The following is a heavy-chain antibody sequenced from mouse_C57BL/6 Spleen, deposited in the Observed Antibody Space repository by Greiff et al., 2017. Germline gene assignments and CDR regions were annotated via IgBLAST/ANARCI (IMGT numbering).Heavy chain of an antibody. CDR1: GYTFTGYW. CDR2: ILPGSGST. D-gene: IGHD1-1*01. Sequence: QVQLQQSGAELMKPGASVKLSCTATGYTFTGYWIEWVKQRPGHGLEWIGEILPGSGSTNYNEKFKGKATFPADTSSNTAYRQLSSLTTEDSAIDYGARSDYYGSSHWYFDVWGTGTTVTVSS. V-gene: IGHV1-9*01. J-gene: IGHJ1*03. CDR3: ARSDYYGSSHWYFDV.